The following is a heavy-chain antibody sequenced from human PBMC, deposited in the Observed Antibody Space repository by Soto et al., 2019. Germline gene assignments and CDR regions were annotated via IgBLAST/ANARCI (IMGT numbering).Heavy chain of an antibody. V-gene: IGHV3-23*01. CDR1: GFTFSTYA. D-gene: IGHD4-17*01. J-gene: IGHJ4*02. Sequence: EVQLLDSGGGLVQPGGSLRLSCAASGFTFSTYAMSWVRQAPGKGLEWVSTITGGGSSTYYADSVKGRFTISRDNSKNTLSLQMNSLRAEDTAVYYCAKDLYGDYGGVDYWGQGTLVTVSS. CDR2: ITGGGSST. CDR3: AKDLYGDYGGVDY.